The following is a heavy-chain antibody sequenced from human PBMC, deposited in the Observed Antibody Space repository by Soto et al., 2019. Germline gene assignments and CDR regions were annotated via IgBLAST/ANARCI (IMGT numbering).Heavy chain of an antibody. CDR3: ARVLHPPYCSGWRSLYWCFDL. Sequence: QVQLVQSGAEVKKPGSSVKVSCKASGGTFNSYALTWVRQAPGHGLEWMGGIIPIFRSTNYAQKFQGRVTITANRSTSTAYMELSSLRSDDTAVYYCARVLHPPYCSGWRSLYWCFDLWGRGTLVTVSS. J-gene: IGHJ2*01. CDR2: IIPIFRST. V-gene: IGHV1-69*06. CDR1: GGTFNSYA. D-gene: IGHD2-15*01.